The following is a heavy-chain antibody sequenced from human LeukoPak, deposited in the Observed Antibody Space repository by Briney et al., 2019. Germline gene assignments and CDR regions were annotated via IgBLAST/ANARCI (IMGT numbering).Heavy chain of an antibody. D-gene: IGHD1-26*01. J-gene: IGHJ4*02. CDR2: IYYSGST. CDR1: GGSISSYY. V-gene: IGHV4-59*08. Sequence: SETLSLTCTVSGGSISSYYWSWIRQPPGKGLEWIGYIYYSGSTNYNPSLKSRVTISVDTSKNQFSLRLSSVTAADTAVYYCARHGALYYFDSWGQGTLVTVSS. CDR3: ARHGALYYFDS.